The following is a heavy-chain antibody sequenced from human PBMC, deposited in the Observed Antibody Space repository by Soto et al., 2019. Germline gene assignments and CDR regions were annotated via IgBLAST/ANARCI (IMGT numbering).Heavy chain of an antibody. Sequence: ASVKVSCKASGYTLSRYGISWGRQAPGQGLEWMGWISAYNGNTNYAQKLQGRVAMTRNTSISTAYMELSSLRSEDTAVYYCASNRAKPIDYYDSSGYRKPYGMDVWGQGTTVTVSS. D-gene: IGHD3-22*01. J-gene: IGHJ6*02. CDR2: ISAYNGNT. V-gene: IGHV1-18*01. CDR1: GYTLSRYG. CDR3: ASNRAKPIDYYDSSGYRKPYGMDV.